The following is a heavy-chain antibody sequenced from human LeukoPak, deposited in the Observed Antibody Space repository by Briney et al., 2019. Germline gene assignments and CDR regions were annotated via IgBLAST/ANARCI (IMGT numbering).Heavy chain of an antibody. CDR1: GGSFSGYY. D-gene: IGHD2-15*01. J-gene: IGHJ5*02. CDR2: INHSGST. V-gene: IGHV4-34*01. CDR3: ARVVGYCSGGSCYSNWFDP. Sequence: SETLSLTCAVYGGSFSGYYWSWIRRPPGKGLEWIGEINHSGSTNYNPSLKSRATISVDTSKNQFSLNLSSVTAADTAVYYCARVVGYCSGGSCYSNWFDPWGQGTLVTVSS.